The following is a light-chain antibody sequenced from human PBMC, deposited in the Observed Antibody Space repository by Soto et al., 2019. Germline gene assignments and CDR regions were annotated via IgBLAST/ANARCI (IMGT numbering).Light chain of an antibody. V-gene: IGLV1-44*01. CDR1: SSNIGSNT. J-gene: IGLJ1*01. Sequence: QPVLTQPPSASGTPGQRVTISCSGSSSNIGSNTVNWYQQLPGTAPKLLIYTNDQRPSGVPDRFSGSKSGTSASLAISGLQFEDEADYHCSSWDDNLDAEVFGAGTKVTVL. CDR2: TND. CDR3: SSWDDNLDAEV.